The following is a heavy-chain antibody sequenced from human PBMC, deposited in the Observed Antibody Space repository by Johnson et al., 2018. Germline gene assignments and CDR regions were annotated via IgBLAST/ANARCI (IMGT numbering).Heavy chain of an antibody. V-gene: IGHV4-39*07. J-gene: IGHJ5*02. CDR3: ARTKRGIGFRFDP. CDR2: IFYTGST. CDR1: GGSISSSSYS. Sequence: QVQLQESGPGLVKPSEPLSLTCTVSGGSISSSSYSWDWIRQPPGKGLEWIGNIFYTGSTHYNPSLKSRVTLSVDTSRNQFSLTLSSVTAADTAVYYCARTKRGIGFRFDPWGQGTLVTVSS. D-gene: IGHD6-13*01.